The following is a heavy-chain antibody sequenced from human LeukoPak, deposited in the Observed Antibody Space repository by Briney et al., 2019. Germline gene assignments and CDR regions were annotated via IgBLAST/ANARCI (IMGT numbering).Heavy chain of an antibody. V-gene: IGHV4-61*01. J-gene: IGHJ6*02. CDR2: IYYSGST. D-gene: IGHD2-2*02. CDR1: GGSVSSGSYY. Sequence: SETLSLTCTVSGGSVSSGSYYWSWIRQPPRKGLEWIGYIYYSGSTNYNPSLKSRVTISVDTSKNQFSLKLSSVTAADTAVYYCARAMPYCSSTSCYTSEYYDFWRIYGMDVWGQGTTVTVSS. CDR3: ARAMPYCSSTSCYTSEYYDFWRIYGMDV.